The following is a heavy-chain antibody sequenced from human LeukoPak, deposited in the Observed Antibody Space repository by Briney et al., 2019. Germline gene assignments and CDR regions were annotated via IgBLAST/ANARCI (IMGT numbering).Heavy chain of an antibody. J-gene: IGHJ4*02. D-gene: IGHD6-19*01. CDR2: IKQDGSEK. V-gene: IGHV3-7*05. CDR3: TRDFNPAGYSSGWSTCGF. CDR1: GFTFSNFY. Sequence: GGSLRLSCAASGFTFSNFYMSWVRQAPGKGLEWVANIKQDGSEKYYVDSVKGRFTISRANTKNSLWLQMNSLRAEDTAVYYCTRDFNPAGYSSGWSTCGFWGQGTLVTVSS.